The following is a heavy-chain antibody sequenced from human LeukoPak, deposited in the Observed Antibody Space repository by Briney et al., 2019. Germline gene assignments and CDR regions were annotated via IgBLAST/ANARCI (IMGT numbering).Heavy chain of an antibody. Sequence: HSGGSLRLSCTASGFTFTSYAMSWVRQAPGKGLEWVSGISGSGGSTYYADSVKGRFTISRDNSKNTPYLQLNSLTAEDTAVYYCAKEGLYCSSTSCYVENWGQGTLVTVSS. D-gene: IGHD2-2*01. CDR1: GFTFTSYA. J-gene: IGHJ4*02. CDR3: AKEGLYCSSTSCYVEN. CDR2: ISGSGGST. V-gene: IGHV3-23*01.